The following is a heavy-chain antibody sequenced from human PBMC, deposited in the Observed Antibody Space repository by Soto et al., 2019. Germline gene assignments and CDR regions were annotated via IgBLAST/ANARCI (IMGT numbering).Heavy chain of an antibody. D-gene: IGHD2-2*01. CDR2: IGTDGNT. J-gene: IGHJ4*01. V-gene: IGHV3-23*01. CDR1: GFTFNSYA. CDR3: VRKYPGTRQFDY. Sequence: GWSLRLSCAASGFTFNSYAMNWVRQAPGKGLAWVSAIGTDGNTYYANSVKGRFTISRDNSRTTLYLQMNSLRVEDTALYYCVRKYPGTRQFDYWGQGTLVIVSS.